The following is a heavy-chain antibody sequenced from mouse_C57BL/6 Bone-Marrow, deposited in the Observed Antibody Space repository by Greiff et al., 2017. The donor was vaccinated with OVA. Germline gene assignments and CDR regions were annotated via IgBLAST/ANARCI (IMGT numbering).Heavy chain of an antibody. Sequence: QVHVKQPGAELVKPGASVKLSCKASGYTFTSYWMHWVKQRPGRGLEWIGRIDPNSGGTKYNEKFKSKATLTVDKPSSTAYMQLSSLTSEDSAVYYCAPGHYYGSIYFDYWGQGTTLTVSS. V-gene: IGHV1-72*01. CDR1: GYTFTSYW. CDR2: IDPNSGGT. D-gene: IGHD1-1*01. J-gene: IGHJ2*01. CDR3: APGHYYGSIYFDY.